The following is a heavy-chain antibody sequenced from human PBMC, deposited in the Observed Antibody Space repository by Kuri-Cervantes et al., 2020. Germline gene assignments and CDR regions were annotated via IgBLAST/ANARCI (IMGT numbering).Heavy chain of an antibody. CDR1: GGTFSSYA. CDR3: AKGGSSSSWENWYFDL. J-gene: IGHJ2*01. CDR2: IIPIFGTA. Sequence: SVKVSCKASGGTFSSYAISWVRQAPGQGLEWMGGIIPIFGTANYAQKFQGRVTITADKSTSTAYMELSSLRSEDTALYYCAKGGSSSSWENWYFDLWGRGTLVTVSS. D-gene: IGHD6-13*01. V-gene: IGHV1-69*06.